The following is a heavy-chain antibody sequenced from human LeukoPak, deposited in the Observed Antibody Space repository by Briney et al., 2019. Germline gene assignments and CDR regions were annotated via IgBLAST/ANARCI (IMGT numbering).Heavy chain of an antibody. CDR1: GDSVTTNSYW. Sequence: SETLSLTCSISGDSVTTNSYWWGWIRQSPGKGLEWIGSIYSSGNSYYNPSLKTRATISPDTSKNQYSLRLTSVTAADTAIYYCARRGIWDLQIGNWFDPRGQGILVIVSS. J-gene: IGHJ5*02. D-gene: IGHD3-16*01. CDR2: IYSSGNS. CDR3: ARRGIWDLQIGNWFDP. V-gene: IGHV4-39*01.